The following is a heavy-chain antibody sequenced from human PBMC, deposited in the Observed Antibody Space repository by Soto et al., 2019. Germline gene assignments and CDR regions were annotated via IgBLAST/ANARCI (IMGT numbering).Heavy chain of an antibody. D-gene: IGHD3-22*01. CDR2: ISGSGGST. Sequence: EVQLLESGGGLVQPGGSLRLSCAASGFTFSSYAMSWVRQAPGKGLEWDSAISGSGGSTYYADSVKGRFTISRDNSKNTLYLQMNSLRAEDTAVYYCAKDWVDYYDSSGYLGYYFDYWGQGTLVTVSS. CDR1: GFTFSSYA. J-gene: IGHJ4*02. CDR3: AKDWVDYYDSSGYLGYYFDY. V-gene: IGHV3-23*01.